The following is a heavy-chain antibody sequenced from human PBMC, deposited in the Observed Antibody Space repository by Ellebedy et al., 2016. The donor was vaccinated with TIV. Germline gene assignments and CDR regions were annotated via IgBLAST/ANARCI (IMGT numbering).Heavy chain of an antibody. CDR1: GGSISSVSYY. CDR3: ARELRAAGGHYMDV. CDR2: IYYSGST. D-gene: IGHD2-15*01. J-gene: IGHJ6*03. Sequence: MPSETLSLTCSVSGGSISSVSYYWGWIRQPPGKGLEWIGRIYYSGSTYYNPSPKSRVTISVATSKNQFSLKLNSVTAADTAVYYCARELRAAGGHYMDVWGRGTTVTVSS. V-gene: IGHV4-39*07.